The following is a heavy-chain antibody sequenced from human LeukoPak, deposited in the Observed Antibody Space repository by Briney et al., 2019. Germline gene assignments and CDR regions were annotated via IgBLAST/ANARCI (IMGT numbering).Heavy chain of an antibody. J-gene: IGHJ6*02. CDR2: IKQDGSEK. CDR1: GFTFSSYW. CDR3: ARGGGLDV. D-gene: IGHD3-16*01. Sequence: GGSLRLSCAVSGFTFSSYWMSWVRQAPGKGLEWVANIKQDGSEKYYVDSVEGRFTISRDNAKNSLYLQMSNLRAEDTAVYFCARGGGLDVWGQGATVTVSS. V-gene: IGHV3-7*03.